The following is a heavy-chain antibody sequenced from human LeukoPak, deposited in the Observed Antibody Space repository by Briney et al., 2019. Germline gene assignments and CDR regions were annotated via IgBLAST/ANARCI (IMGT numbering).Heavy chain of an antibody. J-gene: IGHJ6*02. CDR3: ARDRRSTSRTLDYYYGMDV. D-gene: IGHD2-2*01. CDR1: GYTFTSYG. V-gene: IGHV1-18*01. Sequence: ASVKVSCKASGYTFTSYGISWVRQAPGQGLEWMGWISAYNGNTNYAQKLQGRVTMTTDTSTSTAYMELRSLRSDDTAVYYCARDRRSTSRTLDYYYGMDVWGQGTTVTDSS. CDR2: ISAYNGNT.